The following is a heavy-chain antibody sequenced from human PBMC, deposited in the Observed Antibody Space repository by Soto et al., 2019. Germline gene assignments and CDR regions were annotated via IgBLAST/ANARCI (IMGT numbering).Heavy chain of an antibody. Sequence: QVQLVQSGAEVKKPGASVKVSCKASGYTFTSYGISWVRQAPGQGLEWMGWISAYNGNTNYAQKRKGRVTMTQDTSTSTDYMELRSLRSDDTAVYYCARDLLLWFGELLSLDYWGQGTLVTVSS. CDR1: GYTFTSYG. V-gene: IGHV1-18*01. CDR2: ISAYNGNT. J-gene: IGHJ4*02. D-gene: IGHD3-10*01. CDR3: ARDLLLWFGELLSLDY.